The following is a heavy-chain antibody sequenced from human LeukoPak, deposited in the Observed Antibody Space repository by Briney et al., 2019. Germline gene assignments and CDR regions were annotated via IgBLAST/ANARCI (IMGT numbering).Heavy chain of an antibody. Sequence: GGSLRLSCAASGFTVSSNYMSWVRQAPGKGLEWVSVIYSGGSTYYAGSVKGRFTISRDNSKNTLYLQMNSLRAEDTAVYYCARNVAGTVDYWGQGTLVTVSS. CDR3: ARNVAGTVDY. D-gene: IGHD6-19*01. CDR2: IYSGGST. J-gene: IGHJ4*02. CDR1: GFTVSSNY. V-gene: IGHV3-53*01.